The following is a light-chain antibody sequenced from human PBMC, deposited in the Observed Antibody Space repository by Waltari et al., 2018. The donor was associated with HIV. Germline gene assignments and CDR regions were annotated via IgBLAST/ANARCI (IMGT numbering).Light chain of an antibody. J-gene: IGLJ3*02. CDR1: SSDVVGYNY. Sequence: QSALTQPASVSGSPGQSITISCTGTSSDVVGYNYVSWYQQHTGKAPKLMIYDVSNRPSGVSNRFSGSKSGNTASLTISGLQAEDEADYYCSSFTSSSTWVFGGGTKLTVL. V-gene: IGLV2-14*03. CDR3: SSFTSSSTWV. CDR2: DVS.